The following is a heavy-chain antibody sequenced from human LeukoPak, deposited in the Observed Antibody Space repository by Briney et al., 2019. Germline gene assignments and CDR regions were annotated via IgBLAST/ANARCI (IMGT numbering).Heavy chain of an antibody. D-gene: IGHD6-13*01. J-gene: IGHJ4*02. V-gene: IGHV3-21*01. CDR2: IISGSSYI. CDR3: ASKERKAAAANGSY. CDR1: GFTFSSYS. Sequence: KPGGSLRLSCAASGFTFSSYSMNWVRQAPGKGLEWVSSIISGSSYIYYADSVKGRFTISRDNAKNSLYLQMNSLRPEDTAVYYCASKERKAAAANGSYWGQGTLVTVSS.